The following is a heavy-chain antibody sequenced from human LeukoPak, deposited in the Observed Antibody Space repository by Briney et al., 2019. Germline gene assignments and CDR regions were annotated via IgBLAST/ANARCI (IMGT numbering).Heavy chain of an antibody. V-gene: IGHV1-2*02. D-gene: IGHD6-13*01. CDR3: ARDLIYSSSLTPLYYYYGMDV. CDR1: GYTFTGYY. Sequence: ASVKVSCKASGYTFTGYYMHWVRQAPGQGLERMGWINPNSGGTNYAQKFQGRVTMTRDTSISTAYMELSRLRSDDTAVYYCARDLIYSSSLTPLYYYYGMDVWGQGTTVTVSS. J-gene: IGHJ6*02. CDR2: INPNSGGT.